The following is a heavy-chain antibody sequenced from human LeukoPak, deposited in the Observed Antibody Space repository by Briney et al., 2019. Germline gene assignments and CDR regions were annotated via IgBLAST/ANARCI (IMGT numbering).Heavy chain of an antibody. Sequence: ASVKVSCKASGGTFSSYAISWVRQAPGQGLEWMGGIIPIFGTANCAQKFQGRVTITADESTSTAYMELSSLRSEDTAVYYCARSEADIVATIVDYWGQGTLVTVSS. CDR2: IIPIFGTA. CDR3: ARSEADIVATIVDY. J-gene: IGHJ4*02. V-gene: IGHV1-69*01. D-gene: IGHD5-12*01. CDR1: GGTFSSYA.